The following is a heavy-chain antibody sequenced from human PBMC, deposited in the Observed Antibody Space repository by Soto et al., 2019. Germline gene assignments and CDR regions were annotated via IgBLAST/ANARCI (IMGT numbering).Heavy chain of an antibody. V-gene: IGHV3-23*01. D-gene: IGHD4-17*01. J-gene: IGHJ5*02. CDR3: AKDAGTDYGDTNWFDP. Sequence: GGSLRLSCAASGFTFRSYAMTWVRQAPGKGLEWVSAISGSAGSTYYADSVKGRFTISRDNSKNTLYLQMNSLRAEDTAVYYCAKDAGTDYGDTNWFDPWGQGTLVTVSS. CDR2: ISGSAGST. CDR1: GFTFRSYA.